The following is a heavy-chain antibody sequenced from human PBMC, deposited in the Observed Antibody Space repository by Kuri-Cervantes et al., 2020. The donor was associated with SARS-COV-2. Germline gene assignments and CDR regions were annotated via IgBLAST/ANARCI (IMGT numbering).Heavy chain of an antibody. Sequence: GESLKISCAASGFTFRSYAMSWVRQAPGKGLEWVSVISDSTYYPDSVKGRFTISRDNSKNTVYLQMKSLRVEDTAVYFCAKVTSIVVVPAAKYYFDYWGQGTLVTVSS. V-gene: IGHV3-23*01. CDR2: ISDST. J-gene: IGHJ4*02. D-gene: IGHD2-2*01. CDR3: AKVTSIVVVPAAKYYFDY. CDR1: GFTFRSYA.